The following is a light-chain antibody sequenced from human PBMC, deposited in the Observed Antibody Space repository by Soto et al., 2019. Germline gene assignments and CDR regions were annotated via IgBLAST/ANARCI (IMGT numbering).Light chain of an antibody. CDR2: DTV. J-gene: IGLJ2*01. CDR1: PGAVTSGHY. CDR3: MLSYNAAGV. Sequence: QAVVTQAPSLTVSPGGKVTRTCGSTPGAVTSGHYPYWFQQKPGHAPRTLSYDTVNRESWTPARFSGSLLGGKAALTLSGAQPEDEAEYYCMLSYNAAGVLGGGTKLTVL. V-gene: IGLV7-46*01.